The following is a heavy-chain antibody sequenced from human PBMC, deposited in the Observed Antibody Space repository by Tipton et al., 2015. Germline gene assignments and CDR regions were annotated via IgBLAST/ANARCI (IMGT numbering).Heavy chain of an antibody. J-gene: IGHJ6*02. CDR2: ISDSGAST. V-gene: IGHV3-23*01. D-gene: IGHD3-10*01. Sequence: SLRLSCAASTFTFSNYWMSWARQAPGKGLEWVSGISDSGASTYYVDSVKGRFTISRDNAKNTLFLQMNSLRVEDTAVYYCAEKRGYFGGHGMDVWGQGTTVTVSS. CDR3: AEKRGYFGGHGMDV. CDR1: TFTFSNYW.